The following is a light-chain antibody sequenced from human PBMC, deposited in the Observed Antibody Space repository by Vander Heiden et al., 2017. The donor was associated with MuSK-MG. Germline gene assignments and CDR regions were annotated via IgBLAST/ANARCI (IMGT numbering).Light chain of an antibody. CDR3: QSYDSSFWV. J-gene: IGLJ3*02. V-gene: IGLV1-40*01. Sequence: QSVLTQPPSVSWAPGQRVTISCTGSSSNIGAGYDVHWYQQRPGTAPKLLIYGNSNRPSGVPDRFSGSKSGTSASLAITGLQAEDEADYYCQSYDSSFWVFGGGTKLTVL. CDR2: GNS. CDR1: SSNIGAGYD.